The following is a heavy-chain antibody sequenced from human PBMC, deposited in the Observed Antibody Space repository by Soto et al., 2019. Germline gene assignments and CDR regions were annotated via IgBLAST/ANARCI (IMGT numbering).Heavy chain of an antibody. V-gene: IGHV3-64D*06. J-gene: IGHJ4*02. Sequence: LRLSFSVSGFTFSNYAMHWVRQAPGEGLEYVSGITSDGDNTYHADTVKGRFTISRDNSKNTLYLQMSSLRVEDTAIYYCVKGNQLLRYYFEFWGQGTLVTVSS. D-gene: IGHD3-9*01. CDR1: GFTFSNYA. CDR2: ITSDGDNT. CDR3: VKGNQLLRYYFEF.